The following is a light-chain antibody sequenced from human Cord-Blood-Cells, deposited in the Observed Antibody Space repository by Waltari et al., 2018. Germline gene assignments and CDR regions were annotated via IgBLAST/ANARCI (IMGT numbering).Light chain of an antibody. J-gene: IGLJ3*02. V-gene: IGLV1-47*01. Sequence: QSVLTQPPSASGTPGQRVTISCSGSSSNIGSNYVYWYQQLPGTAPKLLIYRNNRRPSGVPGRFSGSKSGTSASLAISGLRAEDEADYYCAAWDDSLSCRVFGGGTKLTVL. CDR3: AAWDDSLSCRV. CDR1: SSNIGSNY. CDR2: RNN.